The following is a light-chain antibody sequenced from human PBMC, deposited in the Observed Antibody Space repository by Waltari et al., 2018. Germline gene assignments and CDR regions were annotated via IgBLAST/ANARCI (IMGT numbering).Light chain of an antibody. CDR2: SNN. CDR1: SSNIGSNT. V-gene: IGLV1-44*01. CDR3: AAWDDSLNGVV. Sequence: QSVLTQPPSASGTPGQRVTISCSGSSSNIGSNTVHWYQQLPGTAPKLLIYSNNQRPSGVPDRFAGSKSGTSASRAISGLQSEDEADYYCAAWDDSLNGVVFGGGTKLTVL. J-gene: IGLJ2*01.